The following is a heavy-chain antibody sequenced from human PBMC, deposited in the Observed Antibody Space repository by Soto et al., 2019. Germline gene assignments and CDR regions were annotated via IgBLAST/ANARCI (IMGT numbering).Heavy chain of an antibody. Sequence: GVSVKVSCNAPADTFTRYYIHWVRQAPVHGLEWMGWINPNSGGTNYAQKFQGRVTMTRDTSISTAYMDLSRLRSDDTAVDYGRSGGSSRRTDEPFDISGQATKVT. V-gene: IGHV1-2*02. CDR2: INPNSGGT. J-gene: IGHJ3*02. D-gene: IGHD6-19*01. CDR3: RSGGSSRRTDEPFDI. CDR1: ADTFTRYY.